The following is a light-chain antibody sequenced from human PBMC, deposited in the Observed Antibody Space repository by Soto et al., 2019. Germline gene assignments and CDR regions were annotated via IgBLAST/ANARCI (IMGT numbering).Light chain of an antibody. Sequence: QSALTQPASVSGSPGQSITISCTGTSSDVGGYNYVSWYQQHPAKAPKLMIYEVSNRPSGVSHRFSGSKSGNTASLTISGXXXXXXXDYYCFSYTTSSTLVFGGGTKLTVL. V-gene: IGLV2-14*01. J-gene: IGLJ3*02. CDR1: SSDVGGYNY. CDR3: FSYTTSSTLV. CDR2: EVS.